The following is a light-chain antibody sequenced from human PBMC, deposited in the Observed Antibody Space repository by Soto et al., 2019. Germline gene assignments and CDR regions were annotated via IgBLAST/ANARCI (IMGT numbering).Light chain of an antibody. J-gene: IGKJ5*01. V-gene: IGKV1-13*02. CDR3: QQFNSYPPLT. CDR2: DAS. Sequence: AIQLTQSPSSLSASVGDRVTISCRARQGISIALDWYQQKPGKAPKLLIYDASSLESGAPSRFSSSGSATDFTLTTISLQPEVFATYYSQQFNSYPPLTFGQGTRLEIK. CDR1: QGISIA.